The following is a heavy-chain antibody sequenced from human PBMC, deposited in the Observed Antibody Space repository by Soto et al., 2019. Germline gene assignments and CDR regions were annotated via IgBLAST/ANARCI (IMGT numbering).Heavy chain of an antibody. D-gene: IGHD1-26*01. CDR2: IHARSDRI. J-gene: IGHJ4*02. Sequence: EVQLLESGGGLVQLGGSLRLSCAASGFTFSSYTMTWVRQAPGEGLQWVSSIHARSDRIYYADSVKDRFTISRDNSKNTLYLQMDSLRGEDTAVYYCVRTGLDPWGYWAQGTLVTVSS. CDR1: GFTFSSYT. V-gene: IGHV3-23*01. CDR3: VRTGLDPWGY.